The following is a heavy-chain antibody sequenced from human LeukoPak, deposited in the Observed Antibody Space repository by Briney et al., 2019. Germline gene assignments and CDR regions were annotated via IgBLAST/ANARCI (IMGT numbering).Heavy chain of an antibody. V-gene: IGHV1-69*13. Sequence: GASVKVSCKASGGTFSSYAISWVRQAPGQGLEWMGGIIPIFGTANYAQKFQGRVTITADESTSTVYMELSSLRSEDTAVYYCARAETFDYGGNPSDYWGQGTLVTVSS. D-gene: IGHD4-23*01. CDR3: ARAETFDYGGNPSDY. CDR2: IIPIFGTA. CDR1: GGTFSSYA. J-gene: IGHJ4*02.